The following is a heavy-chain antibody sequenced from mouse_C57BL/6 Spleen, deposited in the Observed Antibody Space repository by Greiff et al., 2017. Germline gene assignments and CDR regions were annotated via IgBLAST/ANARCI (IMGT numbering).Heavy chain of an antibody. CDR2: IRNKANGYTT. CDR3: ARSGYYGSSYVYFDV. J-gene: IGHJ1*03. CDR1: GFTFTDYY. V-gene: IGHV7-3*01. D-gene: IGHD1-1*01. Sequence: EVKLVESGGGLVQPGGSLSLSCAASGFTFTDYYMSWVRPPPGKALEWLGFIRNKANGYTTEYSASVKGRFTISRDNSQSILYLQMNALRAEDSATYYCARSGYYGSSYVYFDVWGTGTTVTVSS.